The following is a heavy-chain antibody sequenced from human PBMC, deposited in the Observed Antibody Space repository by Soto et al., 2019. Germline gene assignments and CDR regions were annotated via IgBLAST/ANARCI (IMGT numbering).Heavy chain of an antibody. CDR3: AGTTSLQXYXXDV. Sequence: PSQTLSLTCAISGDSVSSNSAAWNWIRQSPSRGLEWLGRTYYRSRWYNDYAVSVKSRITVNPDTSKNQFSLHLNTVTPEDTAVYYCAGTTSLQXYXXDVXDKGTXVTV. CDR2: TYYRSRWYN. J-gene: IGHJ6*03. D-gene: IGHD1-7*01. CDR1: GDSVSSNSAA. V-gene: IGHV6-1*01.